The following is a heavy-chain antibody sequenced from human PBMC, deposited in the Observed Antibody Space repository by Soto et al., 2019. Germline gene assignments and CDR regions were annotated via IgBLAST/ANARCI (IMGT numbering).Heavy chain of an antibody. CDR3: ARGAVRGVITYYYYYGMDV. CDR2: ISSSGSTI. V-gene: IGHV3-48*03. CDR1: GFTFSSYE. Sequence: EVQLVESGGGLVQPGGSLRLSCAASGFTFSSYEMNWVRQAPGKGLEWVSYISSSGSTIYYADSVKGRFTISRDNAKNSLYLQMNSLRAEDTAVYYCARGAVRGVITYYYYYGMDVWGQGTTVTVSS. D-gene: IGHD3-10*01. J-gene: IGHJ6*02.